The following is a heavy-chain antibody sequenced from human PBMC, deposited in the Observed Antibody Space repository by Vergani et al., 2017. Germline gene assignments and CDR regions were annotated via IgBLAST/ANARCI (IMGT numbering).Heavy chain of an antibody. J-gene: IGHJ4*02. CDR1: GFTFSSYA. V-gene: IGHV3-30-3*02. D-gene: IGHD3-10*01. CDR2: ISYDGSNK. Sequence: QVQLVESGGGVVQPGRSLRLSCAASGFTFSSYAMHWVRQAPGKGLEWVAVISYDGSNKYYADSVKGRFTISRDNSKNTLYLQMNSLRAEDTAVYYCAKTMVRGVPDYWGQGTLVTVSS. CDR3: AKTMVRGVPDY.